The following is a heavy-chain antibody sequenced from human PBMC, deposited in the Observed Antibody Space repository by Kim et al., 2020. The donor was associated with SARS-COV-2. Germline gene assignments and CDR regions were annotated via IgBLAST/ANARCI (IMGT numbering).Heavy chain of an antibody. Sequence: GGSLRLSCAASGFTFNNYAMSWVRQAPGKGLEWVSGIRDSGGSTQYADSVKGRFPISRDNSKSTMYLQMDSLRAEDTAVYYCAKVTSGSSGWFEYFQHWGQGTLVTVSS. CDR3: AKVTSGSSGWFEYFQH. CDR1: GFTFNNYA. D-gene: IGHD6-19*01. J-gene: IGHJ1*01. CDR2: IRDSGGST. V-gene: IGHV3-23*01.